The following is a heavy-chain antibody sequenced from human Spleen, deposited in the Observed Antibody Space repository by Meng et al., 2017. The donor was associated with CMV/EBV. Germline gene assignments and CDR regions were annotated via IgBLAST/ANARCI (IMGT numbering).Heavy chain of an antibody. CDR2: INWNGGST. CDR1: GFNFDDYG. Sequence: ASGFNFDDYGMNWVRQAPGKGLEWVSGINWNGGSTGYADSVKGRFTISRDNAKNLLYLQMNSLRAEDTAVYYCARDPNLTDRGWLDPWGQGTLVTVSS. J-gene: IGHJ5*02. D-gene: IGHD3-9*01. V-gene: IGHV3-20*03. CDR3: ARDPNLTDRGWLDP.